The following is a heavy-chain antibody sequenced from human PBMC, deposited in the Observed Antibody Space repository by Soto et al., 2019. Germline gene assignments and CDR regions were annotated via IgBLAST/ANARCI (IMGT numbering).Heavy chain of an antibody. Sequence: SETLSLTCTVSGGSISSYYWSWIRQPPGKGLEWIGYIYYSGSTNYNPSLKSRVTISVDTSKNQFSLKLSSVTTADTAVYYCATKRPYCSSTSCWYYFDYWGQGTLVTVSS. D-gene: IGHD2-2*01. J-gene: IGHJ4*02. CDR3: ATKRPYCSSTSCWYYFDY. CDR1: GGSISSYY. V-gene: IGHV4-59*08. CDR2: IYYSGST.